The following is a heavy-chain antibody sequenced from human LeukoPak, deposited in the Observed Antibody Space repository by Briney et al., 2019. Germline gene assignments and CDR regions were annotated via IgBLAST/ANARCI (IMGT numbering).Heavy chain of an antibody. Sequence: GGSLRLSCAASGFTFSSYAMSWVRQAPGKGQEWVSAISGSGGSTYYADSVKGRFTISRDNSKNTLYLQMNSLRAEDTAVYYCAKDFYSSGYYYKAFDIWGQGTMVTVSS. D-gene: IGHD3-22*01. CDR2: ISGSGGST. CDR1: GFTFSSYA. V-gene: IGHV3-23*01. CDR3: AKDFYSSGYYYKAFDI. J-gene: IGHJ3*02.